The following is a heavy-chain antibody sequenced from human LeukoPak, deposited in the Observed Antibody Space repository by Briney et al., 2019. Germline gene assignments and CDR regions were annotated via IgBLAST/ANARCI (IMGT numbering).Heavy chain of an antibody. V-gene: IGHV3-23*01. Sequence: GGSLRLSCAASGFTFSSYAMSWVRQAPGKGLEWVSAISGSGGSTYYADSVKGRFTISRDNSKNTLYLQMNSLRAEDTAVYYCAKGRAYCSGGSCYLDDAFDIWGQGTMVTVSS. D-gene: IGHD2-15*01. J-gene: IGHJ3*02. CDR2: ISGSGGST. CDR1: GFTFSSYA. CDR3: AKGRAYCSGGSCYLDDAFDI.